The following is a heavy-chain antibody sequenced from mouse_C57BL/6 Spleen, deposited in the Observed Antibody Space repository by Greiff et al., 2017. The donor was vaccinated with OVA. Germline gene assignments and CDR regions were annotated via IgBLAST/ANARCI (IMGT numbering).Heavy chain of an antibody. CDR2: IYPGDGDT. D-gene: IGHD1-1*01. J-gene: IGHJ4*01. CDR3: ARDYGSRAMDY. V-gene: IGHV1-82*01. CDR1: GYAFSSSW. Sequence: QVQLQQSGPELVKPGASVKISCKASGYAFSSSWMNWVKQRPGKGLEWIGRIYPGDGDTNYNGKFKGKATLTADKSSSTAYMQLSSLTSEDSAVYFCARDYGSRAMDYWGQGTSVTVSS.